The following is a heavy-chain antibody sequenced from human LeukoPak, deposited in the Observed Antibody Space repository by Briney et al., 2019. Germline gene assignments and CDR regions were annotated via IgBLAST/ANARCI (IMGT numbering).Heavy chain of an antibody. CDR2: IKSKTDGGTT. D-gene: IGHD1-1*01. J-gene: IGHJ4*02. V-gene: IGHV3-15*01. CDR1: GFTFSNAW. CDR3: ARGPSRTERAHFDS. Sequence: GGSLRLSCAASGFTFSNAWMSWVRQAPGKGLEWVGRIKSKTDGGTTDYAAPVKGRFTISRDDSKNTLYLQMNSLKTEDTAVYYCARGPSRTERAHFDSWGQGTLVTVSS.